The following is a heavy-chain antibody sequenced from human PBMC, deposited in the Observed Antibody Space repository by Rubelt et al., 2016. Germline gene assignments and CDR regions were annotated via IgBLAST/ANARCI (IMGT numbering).Heavy chain of an antibody. Sequence: EVQLVESGGGLVQPGGSLRLSCAASGFTFSSYSMNWVRQAPGKGLECVSYISSSSSTIYYADSVKGRFTISRDNAKNTRYLQMNSLRADATAVYYGAREGSSSTWTHRGQGTLVAVSS. J-gene: IGHJ4*02. V-gene: IGHV3-48*04. D-gene: IGHD2-2*01. CDR1: GFTFSSYS. CDR3: AREGSSSTWTH. CDR2: ISSSSSTI.